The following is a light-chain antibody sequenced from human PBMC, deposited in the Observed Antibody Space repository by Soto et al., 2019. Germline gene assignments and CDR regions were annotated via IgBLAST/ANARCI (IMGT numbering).Light chain of an antibody. CDR3: AAWDNSLGGHEL. V-gene: IGLV1-47*01. CDR2: RNN. Sequence: QAVVTQPPSVSATPGQRVTISCSGSNSNIGRNYVYWYRQLPGTAPKLLIYRNNQRPSGVPDRFSASKSGTSASLAISGLRSEDEADYYCAAWDNSLGGHELFGGGTKLTVL. J-gene: IGLJ2*01. CDR1: NSNIGRNY.